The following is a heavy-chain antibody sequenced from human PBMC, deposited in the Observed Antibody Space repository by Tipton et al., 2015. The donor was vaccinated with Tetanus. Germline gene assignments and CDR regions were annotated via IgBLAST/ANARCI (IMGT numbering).Heavy chain of an antibody. CDR1: GFTFSSYG. CDR2: ISYDGSNK. V-gene: IGHV3-30*03. CDR3: ASPHDDGDYVFDY. J-gene: IGHJ4*02. D-gene: IGHD4-17*01. Sequence: SLRLSCAASGFTFSSYGMHWVRQAPGKGLEWVAVISYDGSNKYYADSVKGRFTISRDNSKNTLYLQMNSLRAEDTAVYYCASPHDDGDYVFDYWGQGTLVTVSS.